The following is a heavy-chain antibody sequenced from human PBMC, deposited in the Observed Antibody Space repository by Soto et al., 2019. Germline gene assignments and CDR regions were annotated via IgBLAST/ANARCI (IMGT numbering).Heavy chain of an antibody. CDR2: ISYDASDK. V-gene: IGHV3-30*03. CDR3: ARVFQSYGFDS. Sequence: GGSLRLSCAASGFTFSSYGMHWVRQAPGKGLEWVATISYDASDKYYGDSVKGRFTISKDKSKNTVYLQMNSLRAEDTAVYYCARVFQSYGFDSWGQGTMVTVSS. J-gene: IGHJ3*02. D-gene: IGHD2-8*01. CDR1: GFTFSSYG.